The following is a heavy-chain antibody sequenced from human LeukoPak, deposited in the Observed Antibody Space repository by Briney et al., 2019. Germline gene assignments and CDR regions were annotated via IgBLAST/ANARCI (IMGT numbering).Heavy chain of an antibody. CDR2: ISGSGGST. Sequence: GGSLRLSCAASGFTFSSYAMSWVRQAPGKGLEWVSAISGSGGSTYYADSVKGRFTISRDNSKNTLYLQMNSLRAEDTAVYYCARDGYRWNGMDVWGQGTTVTVSS. D-gene: IGHD5-12*01. V-gene: IGHV3-23*01. CDR3: ARDGYRWNGMDV. CDR1: GFTFSSYA. J-gene: IGHJ6*02.